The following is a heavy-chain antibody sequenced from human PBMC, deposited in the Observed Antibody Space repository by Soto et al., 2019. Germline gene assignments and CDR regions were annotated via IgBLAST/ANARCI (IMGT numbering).Heavy chain of an antibody. CDR3: AHRPYGDYPIDC. CDR2: IYWDDDK. J-gene: IGHJ4*02. Sequence: QITLKESGPTLVKPTQTLTLTCTFSGFSLNTSGVGVGWIRQPPGKALEWLALIYWDDDKRYSPSLKSRLTIPKDTSKNQVVLTTTIKAPVDTSTYYCAHRPYGDYPIDCRSPGTLVTVSS. CDR1: GFSLNTSGVG. D-gene: IGHD4-17*01. V-gene: IGHV2-5*02.